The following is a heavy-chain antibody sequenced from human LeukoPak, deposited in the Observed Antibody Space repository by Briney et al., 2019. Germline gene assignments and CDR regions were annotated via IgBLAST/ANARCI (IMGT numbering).Heavy chain of an antibody. CDR2: ISGSGGSA. CDR1: GFTVASYA. Sequence: PGGSLRLSCAASGFTVASYAMSWVRQAPGKGLEWVSAISGSGGSAYYADSVKGRFTISRDNSKNTLYLQMNSLRAEDTAVYYCAKDEVFNRLGNYLRTDAFDIWGQGTMVTVSS. J-gene: IGHJ3*02. V-gene: IGHV3-23*01. CDR3: AKDEVFNRLGNYLRTDAFDI. D-gene: IGHD1-7*01.